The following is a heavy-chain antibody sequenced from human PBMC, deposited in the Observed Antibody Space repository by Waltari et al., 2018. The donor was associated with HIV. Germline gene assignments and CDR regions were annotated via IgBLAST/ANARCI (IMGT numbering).Heavy chain of an antibody. J-gene: IGHJ6*02. V-gene: IGHV1-8*01. D-gene: IGHD6-19*01. CDR3: ARGGGSSGWYFFYYYGMDV. Sequence: QVQLVQSGAAVKKPGASVKVPCKAYGYTFTSYDTKRVRQPTGQGLEWMGRMNPNSGNTGYAQKFQGRVTMTRNTSISTAYMELSSLRSEDTAVYYCARGGGSSGWYFFYYYGMDVWGQGTTVTVSS. CDR1: GYTFTSYD. CDR2: MNPNSGNT.